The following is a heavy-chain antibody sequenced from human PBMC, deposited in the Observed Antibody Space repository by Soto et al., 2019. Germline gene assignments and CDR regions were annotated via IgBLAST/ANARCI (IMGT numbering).Heavy chain of an antibody. Sequence: QLQLQESGPGLVTPSETLSLNCTVSGGSISSSSLYWGWIRQPPGKGLEWSGSIYYSVSTYYNPSLKSRVTISVDTSKNQFSRKLISVTAADTAGYYCASPKIAFYNWFDPWGQGTRFTVSS. CDR2: IYYSVST. D-gene: IGHD3-3*02. CDR3: ASPKIAFYNWFDP. J-gene: IGHJ5*02. V-gene: IGHV4-39*01. CDR1: GGSISSSSLY.